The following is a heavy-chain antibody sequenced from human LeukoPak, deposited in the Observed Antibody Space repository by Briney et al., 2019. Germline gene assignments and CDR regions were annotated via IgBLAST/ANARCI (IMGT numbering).Heavy chain of an antibody. V-gene: IGHV4-39*07. Sequence: SETLSLTCSVSGGSTRSGRHHWAWIRQPPGKGLEFIGSLDESGRPYYNAPLKSRVTISEDSSGKQFSLNLSSVTAADTAVYYCARDLGGYPFFMDVWGRGTTVIVSS. CDR2: LDESGRP. J-gene: IGHJ6*03. CDR1: GGSTRSGRHH. CDR3: ARDLGGYPFFMDV. D-gene: IGHD2-15*01.